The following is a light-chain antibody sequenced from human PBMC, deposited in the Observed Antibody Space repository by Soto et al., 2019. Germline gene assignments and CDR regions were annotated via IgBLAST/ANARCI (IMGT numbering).Light chain of an antibody. CDR2: NAS. V-gene: IGKV1-5*03. CDR1: QTVSSS. Sequence: DIHMTQSPSTLSLSVGYVVTIAYRAIQTVSSSLAWYQHKPGKAPKLLIYNASTLKSGVPPRFSGSGSGTEFTLPIRSLQPDHFETYYCQQYNSDSEAFGQGTKGDIK. CDR3: QQYNSDSEA. J-gene: IGKJ1*01.